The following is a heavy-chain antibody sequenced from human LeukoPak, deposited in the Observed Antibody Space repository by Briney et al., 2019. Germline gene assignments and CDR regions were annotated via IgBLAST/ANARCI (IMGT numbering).Heavy chain of an antibody. J-gene: IGHJ3*02. CDR3: ARAERLYYDYVWGSYEYAFDI. D-gene: IGHD3-16*01. CDR1: GGSISSGSYY. Sequence: SETLSLTCTVSGGSISSGSYYGRWIRQPAGKGLEWIGRIYTSGSTNYTPSVKSRVPMSVDTSKNQFSLKLSSVTAADTAVYYCARAERLYYDYVWGSYEYAFDIWGQGTMVTVSS. CDR2: IYTSGST. V-gene: IGHV4-61*02.